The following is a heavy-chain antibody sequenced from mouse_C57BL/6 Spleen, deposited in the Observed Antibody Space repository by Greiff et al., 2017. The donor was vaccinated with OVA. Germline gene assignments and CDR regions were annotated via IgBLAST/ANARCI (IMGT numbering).Heavy chain of an antibody. V-gene: IGHV1-55*01. D-gene: IGHD2-4*01. Sequence: VQLQQPGAELVKPGASVKMSCKASGYTFTSYWITWVKQRPGQGLEWIGDIYPGSGSTNYNEKFKSKATLTVDTSSSTAYMQLSSLTSEDSAVYYCARTGRGDYDYDWFAYWGQGTLVTVSA. CDR3: ARTGRGDYDYDWFAY. CDR2: IYPGSGST. J-gene: IGHJ3*01. CDR1: GYTFTSYW.